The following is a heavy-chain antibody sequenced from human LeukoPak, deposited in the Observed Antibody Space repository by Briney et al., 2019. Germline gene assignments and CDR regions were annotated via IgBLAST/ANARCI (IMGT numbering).Heavy chain of an antibody. D-gene: IGHD2-2*01. J-gene: IGHJ4*02. CDR3: ARDGPYCSSTNCFFDY. CDR2: ISSSSSYI. Sequence: GGSLRLSCAASGFTLSSYSMSWVRQAPGKGLEWVSSISSSSSYIYYADSVKGRFTISRDNAKNSLYLQMNSLRAEDTAVYYCARDGPYCSSTNCFFDYWGQGTLVTVSS. CDR1: GFTLSSYS. V-gene: IGHV3-21*01.